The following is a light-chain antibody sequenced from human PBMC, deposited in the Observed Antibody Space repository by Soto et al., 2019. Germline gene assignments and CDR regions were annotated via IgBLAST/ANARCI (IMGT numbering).Light chain of an antibody. CDR1: QSISSY. V-gene: IGKV1-39*01. J-gene: IGKJ1*01. Sequence: DIQMTQSPSSLSASVGDRVTITCRASQSISSYLNWYQQKPGKAPKLLIYAASNLQSGVPSRFSGSGSGTEFTLTISSLQPDDFATYYCQHYNSYSEAFGQGTKVELK. CDR3: QHYNSYSEA. CDR2: AAS.